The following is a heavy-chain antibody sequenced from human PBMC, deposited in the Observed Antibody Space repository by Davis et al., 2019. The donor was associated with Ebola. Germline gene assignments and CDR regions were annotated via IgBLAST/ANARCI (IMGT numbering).Heavy chain of an antibody. V-gene: IGHV1-69*13. CDR3: ARDRQGIRGYYFDY. CDR2: IIPIFGTA. Sequence: SVKVSCKASGGTFSSYAISWVRQAPGQGLEWMGGIIPIFGTANYAQKFQGRVTITADESTSTAYMELSRLRSDDTAVYYCARDRQGIRGYYFDYWGQGTLVTVSS. CDR1: GGTFSSYA. J-gene: IGHJ4*02.